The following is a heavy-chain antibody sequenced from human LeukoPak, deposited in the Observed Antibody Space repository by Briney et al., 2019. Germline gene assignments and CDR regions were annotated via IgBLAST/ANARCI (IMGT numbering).Heavy chain of an antibody. CDR1: GFTLSSYG. D-gene: IGHD4-23*01. V-gene: IGHV3-30*18. CDR3: AKGDTTVVTPVDY. Sequence: PGGSLRLSCAASGFTLSSYGMHWVRQAPGKGLEWVAVISYDGSNKYYADSVKGRFTISRDNSKNTLYLRMNSLRAEDTAVYYCAKGDTTVVTPVDYWGQGTLVTVSS. J-gene: IGHJ4*02. CDR2: ISYDGSNK.